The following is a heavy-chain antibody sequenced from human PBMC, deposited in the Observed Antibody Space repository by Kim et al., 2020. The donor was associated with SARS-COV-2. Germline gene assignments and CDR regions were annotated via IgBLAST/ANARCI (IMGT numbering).Heavy chain of an antibody. D-gene: IGHD3-10*01. V-gene: IGHV4-34*01. Sequence: SETLSLTCAVYGGSFSGYYWSWIRQPPGKGLEWIGEINHSGSTNYNPSLKSRVTISVDTSKNQFSLKLSSVTAADTAVYYCARGRITMVRGVIIHPPSLDYWGQGTLVNVSS. CDR2: INHSGST. CDR3: ARGRITMVRGVIIHPPSLDY. CDR1: GGSFSGYY. J-gene: IGHJ4*02.